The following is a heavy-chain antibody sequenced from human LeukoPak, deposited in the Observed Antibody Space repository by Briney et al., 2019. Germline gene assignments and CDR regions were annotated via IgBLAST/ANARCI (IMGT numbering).Heavy chain of an antibody. Sequence: ASVKVSCKASGYTFTGYYMHWVRQAPGQGLEWVGWINPNSGGTNYAQKFQGRVTMTRDTSISTAYMELSRLRSDDTAVYYCARGPTRHYSNVGYWGQGTLVTVSS. D-gene: IGHD4-11*01. J-gene: IGHJ4*02. V-gene: IGHV1-2*02. CDR1: GYTFTGYY. CDR3: ARGPTRHYSNVGY. CDR2: INPNSGGT.